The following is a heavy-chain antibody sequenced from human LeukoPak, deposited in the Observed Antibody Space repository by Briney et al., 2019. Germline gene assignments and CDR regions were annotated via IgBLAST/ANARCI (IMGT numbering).Heavy chain of an antibody. Sequence: GGSLRLSCAASGFTFSSYWMSWVRQAPGKGLEWVANIKQDGSEKYYVDSVKGRFTISRDNAKNSLYLQMNSLRAEDTAVYYCARDRIAVAGTGGAFDIWGQGTMVTVSS. D-gene: IGHD6-19*01. CDR2: IKQDGSEK. V-gene: IGHV3-7*01. CDR3: ARDRIAVAGTGGAFDI. CDR1: GFTFSSYW. J-gene: IGHJ3*02.